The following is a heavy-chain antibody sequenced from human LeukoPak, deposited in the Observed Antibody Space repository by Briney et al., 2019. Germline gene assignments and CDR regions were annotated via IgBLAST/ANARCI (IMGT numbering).Heavy chain of an antibody. CDR2: IIPIFGTA. CDR3: ARGSNYFRAYYYYMDV. V-gene: IGHV1-69*06. Sequence: SVKVSCKASGGTFSSYAISWVRQAPGQGLEWMGGIIPIFGTANYAQKFQGRVTITADKSTSTAYMELSSLRSEDTAVYYCARGSNYFRAYYYYMDVWGKGTTVTVSS. D-gene: IGHD4-11*01. J-gene: IGHJ6*03. CDR1: GGTFSSYA.